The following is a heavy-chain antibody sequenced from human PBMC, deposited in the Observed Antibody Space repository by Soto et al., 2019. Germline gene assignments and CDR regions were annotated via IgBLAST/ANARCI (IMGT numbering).Heavy chain of an antibody. D-gene: IGHD3-3*01. Sequence: ASVKVSCKASGYTFTSYGISWVLQAPGQGLEWMGWVSAYNGNTNYAQKLQGRVTMTTDTSTSTAYMELRSLRSDDTAVYYCARDQGQRITIFGVVIVGDPDFDYWGQGTLVTVSS. CDR3: ARDQGQRITIFGVVIVGDPDFDY. V-gene: IGHV1-18*01. CDR2: VSAYNGNT. CDR1: GYTFTSYG. J-gene: IGHJ4*02.